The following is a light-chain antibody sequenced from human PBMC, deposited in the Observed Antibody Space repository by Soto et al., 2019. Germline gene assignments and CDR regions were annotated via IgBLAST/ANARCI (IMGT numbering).Light chain of an antibody. J-gene: IGKJ2*03. CDR2: GAS. CDR1: QSVTSNY. V-gene: IGKV3-20*01. Sequence: EIVLTQSPGTLSLSPGERATRSCRASQSVTSNYLAWYQHKPGQAPRLLISGASSRATGIPDRFSGNGTGTDFTITISRLEPEDVAVYYCYQYGYGRDSFWRGTKLEIK. CDR3: YQYGYGRDS.